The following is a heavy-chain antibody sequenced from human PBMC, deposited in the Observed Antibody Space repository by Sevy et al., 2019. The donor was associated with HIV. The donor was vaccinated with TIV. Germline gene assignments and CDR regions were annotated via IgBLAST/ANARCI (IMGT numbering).Heavy chain of an antibody. Sequence: GGSLRLSCAASGFTFSSYAMHWVRQAPGKGLEWVSVISYDGSNKYYAHSVKGRFTISRDNSKNTLYLQMNSLRAEDTAVYYCARSTVTSARNWYFDLWGRGTLVTVSS. CDR2: ISYDGSNK. CDR3: ARSTVTSARNWYFDL. V-gene: IGHV3-30-3*01. D-gene: IGHD4-17*01. CDR1: GFTFSSYA. J-gene: IGHJ2*01.